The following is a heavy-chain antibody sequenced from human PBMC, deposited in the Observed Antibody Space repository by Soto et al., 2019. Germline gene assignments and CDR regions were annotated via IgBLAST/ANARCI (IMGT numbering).Heavy chain of an antibody. D-gene: IGHD6-19*01. Sequence: QVQLVQSGAEVKKPGSSVKVSCKASGYTFNTYGISWVRQAPGQGLEWMGWISGYNGNTNYAQNLQDRVTLTIDTSTGTAYMELRSLRSDDTALYYCARAVPLDYWGQGTLVTVSS. V-gene: IGHV1-18*04. J-gene: IGHJ4*02. CDR3: ARAVPLDY. CDR2: ISGYNGNT. CDR1: GYTFNTYG.